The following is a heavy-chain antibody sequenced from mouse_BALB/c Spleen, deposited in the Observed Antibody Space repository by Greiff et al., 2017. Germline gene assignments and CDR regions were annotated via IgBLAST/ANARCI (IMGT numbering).Heavy chain of an antibody. Sequence: EVKLEESGGGLVKPGGSLKLSCAASGFTFSSYAMSWVRQTPEKRLEWVASISSGGSTYYPDSVKGRFTISRDNARNILYLQMSSLRSEDTAMYYCARGDDGYYSGAMDYWGQGTSVTVSS. CDR1: GFTFSSYA. CDR2: ISSGGST. CDR3: ARGDDGYYSGAMDY. J-gene: IGHJ4*01. D-gene: IGHD2-3*01. V-gene: IGHV5-6-5*01.